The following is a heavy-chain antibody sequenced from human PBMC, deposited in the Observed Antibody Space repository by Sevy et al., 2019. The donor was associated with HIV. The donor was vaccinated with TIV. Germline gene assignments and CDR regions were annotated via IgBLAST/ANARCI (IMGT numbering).Heavy chain of an antibody. J-gene: IGHJ6*02. CDR1: GYTFTSYG. V-gene: IGHV1-18*04. D-gene: IGHD6-6*01. Sequence: ASVKVSCKASGYTFTSYGISWVRQAPGQGLEWMGWISAYNGKTNIAQKLQDKFTMTTDTFTSTAYMELRSLRSDDTAVYYGARDGQGYSSSSGGYYYYGMDVWGQGTTVTVSS. CDR3: ARDGQGYSSSSGGYYYYGMDV. CDR2: ISAYNGKT.